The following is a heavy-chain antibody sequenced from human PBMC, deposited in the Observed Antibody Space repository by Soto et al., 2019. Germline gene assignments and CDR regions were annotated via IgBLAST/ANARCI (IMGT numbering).Heavy chain of an antibody. D-gene: IGHD1-26*01. Sequence: QVQLVQSGAEVKKPGSSVKVSCKASGGTFSSYSINWVRQAPGQGLEWMGEIMPIFGTANYAQKCQGRVTITADESTSTAYMELSSLRSEDAAVYYCARDGGRHSGGIDYWGQGTLVTVSS. CDR3: ARDGGRHSGGIDY. CDR2: IMPIFGTA. CDR1: GGTFSSYS. J-gene: IGHJ4*02. V-gene: IGHV1-69*01.